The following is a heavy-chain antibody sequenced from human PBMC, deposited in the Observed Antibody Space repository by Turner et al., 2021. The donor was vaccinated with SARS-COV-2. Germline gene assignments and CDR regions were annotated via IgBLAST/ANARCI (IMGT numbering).Heavy chain of an antibody. J-gene: IGHJ6*02. Sequence: QVQLVESGGGVVQPGRSLRLSCAASGFTFSSYAMHWVRQAPGKGLEWVAVISYDGINKYYADSVKGRFTFSRDNSKNTLYLRMNSLRAEDTAVYYCARATKGNYYYGMDVWGQGTTVTVSS. CDR1: GFTFSSYA. V-gene: IGHV3-30-3*01. D-gene: IGHD3-10*01. CDR2: ISYDGINK. CDR3: ARATKGNYYYGMDV.